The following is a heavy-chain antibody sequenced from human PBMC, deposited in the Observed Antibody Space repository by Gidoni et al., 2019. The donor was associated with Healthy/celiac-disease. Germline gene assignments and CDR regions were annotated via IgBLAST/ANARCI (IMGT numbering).Heavy chain of an antibody. CDR3: ATSAVDMLYFQH. CDR2: INHSGST. V-gene: IGHV4-34*01. D-gene: IGHD6-19*01. CDR1: GGSFSGYY. J-gene: IGHJ1*01. Sequence: QVQLQQWGAGLLKPSETLSLTCAVYGGSFSGYYWSWIRQPPGKGLEWIGEINHSGSTNYNPSLKSRVTISVDTSKNQFSLKLSSVTAADTAVYYCATSAVDMLYFQHWGQGTLVTVSS.